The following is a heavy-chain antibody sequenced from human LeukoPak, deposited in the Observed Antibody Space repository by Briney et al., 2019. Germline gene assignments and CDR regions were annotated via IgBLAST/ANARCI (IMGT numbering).Heavy chain of an antibody. CDR3: ARGGAVGATSDY. Sequence: ASVKVSCKASGYTFTSYDINWVRQATGQELEWMGWMNPNSGNTGYAQKFQGRVTMTRNTSISTAYMELSSLRSEDTAVYYCARGGAVGATSDYWGQGTLVTVSS. D-gene: IGHD1-26*01. J-gene: IGHJ4*02. CDR1: GYTFTSYD. CDR2: MNPNSGNT. V-gene: IGHV1-8*01.